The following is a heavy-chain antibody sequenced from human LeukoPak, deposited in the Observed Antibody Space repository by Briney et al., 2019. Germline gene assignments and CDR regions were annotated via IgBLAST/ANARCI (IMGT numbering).Heavy chain of an antibody. CDR3: ARDQPAYCGGDCSPTYDY. V-gene: IGHV3-21*01. D-gene: IGHD2-21*02. J-gene: IGHJ4*02. CDR2: ISSSSSYI. CDR1: GFTFSSYS. Sequence: GGSLRLSCAASGFTFSSYSMNWVRQAPGKGLGWVSSISSSSSYIYYADSVKGRFTISRDNAKNSLYLQMNSLRAEDTAVYYCARDQPAYCGGDCSPTYDYWGQGTLVTVSS.